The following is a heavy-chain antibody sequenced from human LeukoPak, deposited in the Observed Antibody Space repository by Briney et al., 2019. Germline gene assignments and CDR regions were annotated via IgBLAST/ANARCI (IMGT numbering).Heavy chain of an antibody. D-gene: IGHD1-26*01. J-gene: IGHJ4*02. Sequence: SETLSLTCTVSGGSISSYYWSWIRQPPGKGLEWIGEINHSGSTNYNPSLKSRVTISVDTSKNQFSLKLSSVTAADTAVYYCASGRSRAYRPGRPFDYWGQGTLVTVSS. CDR2: INHSGST. V-gene: IGHV4-34*01. CDR3: ASGRSRAYRPGRPFDY. CDR1: GGSISSYY.